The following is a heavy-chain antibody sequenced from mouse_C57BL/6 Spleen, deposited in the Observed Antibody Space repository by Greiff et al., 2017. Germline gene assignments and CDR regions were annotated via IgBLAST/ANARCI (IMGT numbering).Heavy chain of an antibody. CDR2: INPNNGGT. CDR1: GYTFTDYN. J-gene: IGHJ4*01. D-gene: IGHD3-2*02. Sequence: VQLQQSGPELVKPGASVKMSCKASGYTFTDYNMHWVKQSHGKSLEWIGYINPNNGGTSYNQKFKGKATLTVNKSSSTAYMELRSLTSEDSAVYYCARRPTAQDYAMDYWGQGTSVTVSS. CDR3: ARRPTAQDYAMDY. V-gene: IGHV1-22*01.